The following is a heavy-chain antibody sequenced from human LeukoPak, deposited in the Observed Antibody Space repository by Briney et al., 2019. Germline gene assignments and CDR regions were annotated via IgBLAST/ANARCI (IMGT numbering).Heavy chain of an antibody. Sequence: SVTLSRTGSVGTFTSNAISCERHAPGQGLEWMGRIIPIFGIANYAQKFHGRVTITADKATSTVYMEVSTVSSADTDVYYCARAEMATPFDYWGQGTLVTVSS. CDR1: VGTFTSNA. CDR2: IIPIFGIA. J-gene: IGHJ4*02. D-gene: IGHD5-24*01. CDR3: ARAEMATPFDY. V-gene: IGHV1-69*04.